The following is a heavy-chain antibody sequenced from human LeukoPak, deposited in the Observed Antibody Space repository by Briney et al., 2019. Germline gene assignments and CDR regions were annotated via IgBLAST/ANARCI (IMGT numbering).Heavy chain of an antibody. CDR3: ATSEGADYYDSSGYYTHDY. CDR2: ISSSSSYI. Sequence: GGSLRLSCAASGFTSSSYSMNWVRQAPGKGLEWVSSISSSSSYIYYADSVKGRFTISRDNAKNSLYLQMNSLRAEDTAVYYCATSEGADYYDSSGYYTHDYWSQGTLVTVSS. D-gene: IGHD3-22*01. J-gene: IGHJ4*02. CDR1: GFTSSSYS. V-gene: IGHV3-21*01.